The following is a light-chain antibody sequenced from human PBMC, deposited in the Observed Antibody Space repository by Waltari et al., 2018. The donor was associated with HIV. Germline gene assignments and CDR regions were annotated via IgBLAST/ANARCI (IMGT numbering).Light chain of an antibody. CDR1: TLGDKY. J-gene: IGLJ2*01. CDR3: QAWDSSTPGVV. V-gene: IGLV3-1*01. CDR2: QDS. Sequence: SYELTQPPSVSVSPGHTATITCSGDTLGDKYTCWYQQKPGQSPVLVIYQDSQRPSGIPERFSASNSGNTATLTISGTQAMDEADYYCQAWDSSTPGVVFGGGTRLTVL.